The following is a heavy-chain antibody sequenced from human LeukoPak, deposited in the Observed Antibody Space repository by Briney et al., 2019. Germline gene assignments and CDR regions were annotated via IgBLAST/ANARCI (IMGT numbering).Heavy chain of an antibody. Sequence: GGSLRLSCTASGFIFGDYCMSWVRQAPGKGLEWVGYIRDKASGGTTDYAAPVKGRFTISRDDSKNTLYLQMNSLKTEDTAVYYCTTEPPMDFFVVLPAWGQGTLVTVSS. D-gene: IGHD2-2*01. CDR3: TTEPPMDFFVVLPA. J-gene: IGHJ5*02. V-gene: IGHV3-49*04. CDR2: IRDKASGGTT. CDR1: GFIFGDYC.